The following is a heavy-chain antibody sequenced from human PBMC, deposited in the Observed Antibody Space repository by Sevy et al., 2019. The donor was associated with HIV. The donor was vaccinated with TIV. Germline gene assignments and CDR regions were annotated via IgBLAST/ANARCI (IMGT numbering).Heavy chain of an antibody. CDR3: AKISEEYIQTWYPPDY. D-gene: IGHD5-18*01. CDR1: GFISSPYW. J-gene: IGHJ4*02. V-gene: IGHV3-74*01. CDR2: INPDGSIT. Sequence: GGSLRLSCTASGFISSPYWMHWVRQAPGKGLVWVSRINPDGSITSYADAVKGRFTISRDNSRNMLYLQMDSLRAEDTAVYVYAKISEEYIQTWYPPDYWGQGTLVTVSS.